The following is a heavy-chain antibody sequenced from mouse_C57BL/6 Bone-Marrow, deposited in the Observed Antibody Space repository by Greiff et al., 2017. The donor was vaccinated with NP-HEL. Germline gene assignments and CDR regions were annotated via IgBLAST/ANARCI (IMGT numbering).Heavy chain of an antibody. CDR3: ARGWLLPPYAMDY. D-gene: IGHD2-3*01. V-gene: IGHV1-78*01. CDR2: IYPRDGST. CDR1: GYTFTDHT. Sequence: VMLQQSDAELVKPGASVKISCKVSGYTFTDHTIHWMKQRPEQGLEWIGYIYPRDGSTKYNEKFKGKATLTADKSSSTAYMQLNSLTSEDSAVYFCARGWLLPPYAMDYWGQGTSVTVSS. J-gene: IGHJ4*01.